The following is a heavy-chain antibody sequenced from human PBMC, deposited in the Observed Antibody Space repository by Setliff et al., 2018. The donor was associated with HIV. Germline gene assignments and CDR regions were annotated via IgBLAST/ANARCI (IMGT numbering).Heavy chain of an antibody. CDR2: VDPEDNNP. J-gene: IGHJ5*02. D-gene: IGHD3-10*01. V-gene: IGHV1-69-2*01. CDR3: ETDGYYGSGTHWRGVP. Sequence: VKVSCKASGFTFTDFYFHWVQQAPGKGLEWVGRVDPEDNNPTYAEKFRDRVTISADTSTNTAYLELRSLRSEDTAVYYCETDGYYGSGTHWRGVPWGQGTLVTVSS. CDR1: GFTFTDFY.